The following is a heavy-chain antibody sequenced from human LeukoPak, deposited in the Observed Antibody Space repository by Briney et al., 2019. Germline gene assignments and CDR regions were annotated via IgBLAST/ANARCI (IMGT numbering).Heavy chain of an antibody. Sequence: GESLKISCKGYGYSFTSYWIGWVRQMPGKGLEWMGIIYPGDSDTRYSPSIQGQVTISVDRSISTAYLQWSSLKASDTALYYCARRPLHSQNWLAPWGQGTLVTVSS. J-gene: IGHJ5*02. CDR3: ARRPLHSQNWLAP. CDR2: IYPGDSDT. CDR1: GYSFTSYW. V-gene: IGHV5-51*01.